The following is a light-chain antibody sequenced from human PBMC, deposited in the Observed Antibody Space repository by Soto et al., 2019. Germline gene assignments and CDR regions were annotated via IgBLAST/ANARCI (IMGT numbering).Light chain of an antibody. Sequence: DIAMTQSPSTLSASVGDRVTVTCRASQSIGNLLAWYQQKPGKAPNLLISDASNLEIGVPSRFSGSGSATEFTLTITSLQPKDFAPYYCQQYKNYSPSTFGQGTKLDI. CDR3: QQYKNYSPST. J-gene: IGKJ2*01. CDR1: QSIGNL. CDR2: DAS. V-gene: IGKV1-5*01.